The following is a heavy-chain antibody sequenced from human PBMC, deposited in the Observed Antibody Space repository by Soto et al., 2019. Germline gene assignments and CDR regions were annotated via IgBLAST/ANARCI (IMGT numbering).Heavy chain of an antibody. CDR1: GYTCTIYG. Sequence: ASVKVSCKASGYTCTIYGISCVLQAPLQGLDWMGWISAYNGNTNYAQKLQGRVTMTTDTSTSTAYMELRSLRSDDTAVYYCARWRRQIIVGATTYDYFDYWGQGTLVTVSS. V-gene: IGHV1-18*04. CDR2: ISAYNGNT. CDR3: ARWRRQIIVGATTYDYFDY. D-gene: IGHD1-26*01. J-gene: IGHJ4*02.